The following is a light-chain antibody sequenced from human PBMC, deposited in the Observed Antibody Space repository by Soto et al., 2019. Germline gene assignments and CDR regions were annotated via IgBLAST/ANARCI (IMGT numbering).Light chain of an antibody. CDR2: SDA. J-gene: IGLJ2*01. CDR3: QVWDSNSVV. Sequence: SYELTQPPSVSVAPGQTARVACVGDSLESKSVHWYQQKPGQAPVLVIYSDADRPSGIPERISGSKSENTATLTITRVEAGDEADYHCQVWDSNSVVFGGGTKLTVL. V-gene: IGLV3-21*04. CDR1: SLESKS.